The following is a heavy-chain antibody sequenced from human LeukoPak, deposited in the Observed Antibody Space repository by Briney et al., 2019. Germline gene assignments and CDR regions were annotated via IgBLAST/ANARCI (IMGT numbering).Heavy chain of an antibody. Sequence: GESLKISCKGSGYSFTSYWIGWVRQMPGKGLEWMGIIYPGDSDTRYSPSFQGQVTISADKSISTAYLQWSSLKASDTAMYYCARNLADFWSGSNRAWFDPWGQGTLVTVSS. CDR1: GYSFTSYW. CDR2: IYPGDSDT. J-gene: IGHJ5*02. D-gene: IGHD3-3*01. V-gene: IGHV5-51*01. CDR3: ARNLADFWSGSNRAWFDP.